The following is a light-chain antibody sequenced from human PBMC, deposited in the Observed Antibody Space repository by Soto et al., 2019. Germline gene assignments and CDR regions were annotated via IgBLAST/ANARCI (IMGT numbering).Light chain of an antibody. CDR3: QQANSFPRT. V-gene: IGKV1D-12*01. CDR2: AAS. J-gene: IGKJ1*01. Sequence: DIQMTQSPSSVSASVGDRVTITCRASQAISTWLAWYQQKPGKAPKLLIYAASNLQTGVPSRFSGSGSGTDLTLTISSLQPEDWATYACQQANSFPRTFRQRLKVEIK. CDR1: QAISTW.